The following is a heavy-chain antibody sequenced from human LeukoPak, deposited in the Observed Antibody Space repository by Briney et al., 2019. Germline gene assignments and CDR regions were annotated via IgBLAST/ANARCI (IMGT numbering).Heavy chain of an antibody. Sequence: SETLSLTCTVSGDSIDNYYWSRIRLPAGKGLEWIGRIYTIGSINYNPSLKSRVTMSVDTSKNQFSLKLTSVTAADTAVYFCARVGHVKADYYYYHYMDVWGKGTTVTVSS. J-gene: IGHJ6*03. CDR2: IYTIGSI. V-gene: IGHV4-4*07. CDR3: ARVGHVKADYYYYHYMDV. CDR1: GDSIDNYY.